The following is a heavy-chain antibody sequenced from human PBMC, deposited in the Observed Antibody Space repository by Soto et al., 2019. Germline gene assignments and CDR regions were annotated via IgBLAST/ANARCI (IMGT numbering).Heavy chain of an antibody. V-gene: IGHV3-23*01. Sequence: GGSLRLSCAASGLTFSSYAMSWVRQAPGKGLEWVSAISGSGGSTYYADSVKGRFTISRDNSKNTLYLQMNSLRAEDTAVYYCAKDWGIAVAGDFDYWGQGTLVTVSS. CDR1: GLTFSSYA. CDR3: AKDWGIAVAGDFDY. J-gene: IGHJ4*02. CDR2: ISGSGGST. D-gene: IGHD6-19*01.